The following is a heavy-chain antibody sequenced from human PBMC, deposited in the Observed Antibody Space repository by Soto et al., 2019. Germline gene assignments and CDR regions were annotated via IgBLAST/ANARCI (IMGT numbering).Heavy chain of an antibody. CDR1: GFTLNTYS. V-gene: IGHV3-30-3*01. J-gene: IGHJ4*02. CDR3: ARDPDLIEAAGNYFDY. D-gene: IGHD6-13*01. CDR2: VSFDGVNE. Sequence: GGSLRLSCSVSGFTLNTYSMHWVRQAPGKGLEWVAVVSFDGVNEHYRDSVKGRFTISRDIAKNMLYLQMTSLRLEDTALYYCARDPDLIEAAGNYFDYWGQGTLVTV.